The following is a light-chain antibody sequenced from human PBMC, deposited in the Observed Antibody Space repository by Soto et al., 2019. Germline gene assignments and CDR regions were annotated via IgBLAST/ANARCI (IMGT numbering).Light chain of an antibody. CDR3: SSYAASNNLGV. CDR2: EVS. Sequence: QSALTQPPSASGSPGQSVTLSCIGTSSDVGGYNYVSWYQQHPGKAPKLMIYEVSKRPSGVPDRFSGSKSGNTASLTVSGLQAEDEADYYCSSYAASNNLGVFGGGTQLTVL. V-gene: IGLV2-8*01. J-gene: IGLJ2*01. CDR1: SSDVGGYNY.